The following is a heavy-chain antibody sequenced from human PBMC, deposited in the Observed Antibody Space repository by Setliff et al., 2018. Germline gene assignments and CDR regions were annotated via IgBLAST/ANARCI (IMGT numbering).Heavy chain of an antibody. CDR3: AKDKDVRVDYFDY. CDR2: ISNSGGEI. V-gene: IGHV3-23*01. J-gene: IGHJ4*02. CDR1: GFTFNNYF. Sequence: PGGSLRLSCAASGFTFNNYFMIWVRQAPGKGLEWVSSISNSGGEIHYADSVKGRFTISRDNPRSTLYLQMNSLRAEDTALYYCAKDKDVRVDYFDYWGPGTLVTVSS. D-gene: IGHD3-10*01.